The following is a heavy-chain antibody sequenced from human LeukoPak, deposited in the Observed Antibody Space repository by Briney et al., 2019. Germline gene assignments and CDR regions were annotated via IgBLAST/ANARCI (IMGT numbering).Heavy chain of an antibody. CDR2: IYSGGST. CDR1: GFTVSSNY. D-gene: IGHD3-22*01. V-gene: IGHV3-53*01. Sequence: PGESMTLSCAVSGFTVSSNYMGWVRQAPGKGLEWVAAIYSGGSTYYADSVKGRFTISRDNSKNTVYLQMNSLRAEDTAVYYCARDSSGYNTWFDPWGQGTLVTVSS. CDR3: ARDSSGYNTWFDP. J-gene: IGHJ5*02.